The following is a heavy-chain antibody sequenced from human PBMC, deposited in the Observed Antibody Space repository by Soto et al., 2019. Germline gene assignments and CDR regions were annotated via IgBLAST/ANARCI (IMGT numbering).Heavy chain of an antibody. Sequence: GGSLRLSCAASGFTFSSYGMHWVRQAPGKGLEWVAVISYDGSNKYYADSVKGRFTISRDNSKNTLYLQMNSLRAEDTAVYYCAKDRGYSYGTYYYYGMDVWGQGTTAIVSS. D-gene: IGHD5-18*01. J-gene: IGHJ6*02. CDR3: AKDRGYSYGTYYYYGMDV. CDR2: ISYDGSNK. V-gene: IGHV3-30*18. CDR1: GFTFSSYG.